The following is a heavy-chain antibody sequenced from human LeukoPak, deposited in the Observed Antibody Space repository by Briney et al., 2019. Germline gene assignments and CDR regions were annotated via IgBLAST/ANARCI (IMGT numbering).Heavy chain of an antibody. J-gene: IGHJ5*02. CDR1: GYTFTGYY. CDR2: INPNSGGT. Sequence: ASVKVSCKASGYTFTGYYMHWVRQAPGQGLEWMGWINPNSGGTNYEQKFQGRVTMIRDTSISTAYMELSRLRSDDTAVYYCAREYYDFWSGYPVGWFDPWGQGTLVTVSS. V-gene: IGHV1-2*02. CDR3: AREYYDFWSGYPVGWFDP. D-gene: IGHD3-3*01.